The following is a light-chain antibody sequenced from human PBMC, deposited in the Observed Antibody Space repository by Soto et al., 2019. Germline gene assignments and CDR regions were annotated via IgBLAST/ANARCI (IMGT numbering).Light chain of an antibody. CDR3: AVWDDRLNGHV. V-gene: IGLV1-44*01. CDR1: SSNMGSNT. Sequence: QSVLTQPPSASGTPGQRVTISCYGSSSNMGSNTVHWFQLSPGTAPRLLISTNDQRPSGVPDRFIGSNSGTSASLAISGLQFEDEADYYCAVWDDRLNGHVFGTGSKVTVL. J-gene: IGLJ1*01. CDR2: TND.